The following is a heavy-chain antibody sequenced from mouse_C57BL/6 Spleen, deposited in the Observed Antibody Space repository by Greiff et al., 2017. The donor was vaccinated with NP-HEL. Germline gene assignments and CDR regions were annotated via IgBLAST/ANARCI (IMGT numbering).Heavy chain of an antibody. V-gene: IGHV14-4*01. Sequence: EVQLKQSGAELVRPGASVKLSCTASGFNIKDDYMHWVKQRPEQGLEWIGWIDPENGDPEYASKFQGKATITADTSSNTAYLHLSSLTSEDTAVYCCTPSTMVTTWDYWGQGTTLTVSS. J-gene: IGHJ2*01. CDR2: IDPENGDP. D-gene: IGHD2-2*01. CDR3: TPSTMVTTWDY. CDR1: GFNIKDDY.